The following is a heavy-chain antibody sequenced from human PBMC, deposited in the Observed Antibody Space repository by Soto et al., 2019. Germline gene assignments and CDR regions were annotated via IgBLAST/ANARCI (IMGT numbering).Heavy chain of an antibody. CDR2: MYYSGST. J-gene: IGHJ6*02. CDR3: ARVGAARKYYYGMDV. D-gene: IGHD6-6*01. CDR1: GGSIRSGDNY. Sequence: SETLSLTCTVSGGSIRSGDNYWSWIRQPPGKGLEWIGYMYYSGSTYYNPSLRNRVTISVDTSKNQFSLKLTSVTAADTAVYYCARVGAARKYYYGMDVWGQGTTVTVS. V-gene: IGHV4-30-4*01.